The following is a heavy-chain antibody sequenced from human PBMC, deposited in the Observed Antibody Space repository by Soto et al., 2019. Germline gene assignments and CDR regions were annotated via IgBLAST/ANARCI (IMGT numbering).Heavy chain of an antibody. CDR1: DGSIRNGDYY. D-gene: IGHD1-26*01. CDR3: AKNGTIRPGFDT. Sequence: QVQLQESGPGLVKPSQTLSLTCTVSDGSIRNGDYYWSWNRQLLGKGLEWIGNIYYTGSGSYNPSLKTGVIISVDTSKSQLSLILRSVGAEGTPMYYYAKNGTIRPGFDTWGQGVLVTVSS. J-gene: IGHJ5*02. V-gene: IGHV4-31*03. CDR2: IYYTGSG.